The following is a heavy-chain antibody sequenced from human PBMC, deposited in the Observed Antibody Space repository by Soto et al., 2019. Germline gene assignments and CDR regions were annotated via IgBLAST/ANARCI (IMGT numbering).Heavy chain of an antibody. D-gene: IGHD2-2*01. CDR2: IIPIFGKA. J-gene: IGHJ6*02. CDR1: GGTFSSYG. Sequence: QVQLEQSGAEVKKPGSSVKVSCKASGGTFSSYGICWVRQAPGQGLEWMGGIIPIFGKADYAQKFQGRLTITADKSTGTASMELSSLRSEDTAIYYCARGTVLVENKYYYHSMDVWGQGTTVTVSS. V-gene: IGHV1-69*06. CDR3: ARGTVLVENKYYYHSMDV.